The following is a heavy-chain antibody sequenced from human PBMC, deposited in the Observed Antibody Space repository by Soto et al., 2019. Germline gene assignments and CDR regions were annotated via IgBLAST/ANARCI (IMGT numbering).Heavy chain of an antibody. J-gene: IGHJ4*02. V-gene: IGHV3-21*01. CDR1: EFTFISFT. CDR3: ARGHDVVRVPLAIRVAYFDY. D-gene: IGHD2-8*01. CDR2: ISATGSDM. Sequence: PGGSLSLSCADSEFTFISFTLNWVRQAPGRGLKWVSSISATGSDMSYADSVKGRFTISRDNTKNSLFLQLNNLRVEDAAVYFCARGHDVVRVPLAIRVAYFDYWGQGAVVTVSS.